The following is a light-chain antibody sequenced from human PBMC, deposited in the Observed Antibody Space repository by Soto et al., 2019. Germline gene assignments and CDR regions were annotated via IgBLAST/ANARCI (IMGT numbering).Light chain of an antibody. V-gene: IGKV1-9*01. CDR2: SAS. Sequence: DTQVTQSPSVLSASVGDTVTITCRASQALSNYLAWYQQKPGKAPDLLIYSASTLQSGVPSRFSGSGSETEFSLTIRALQPEDFATYYCQQLSRYPLTFGGGTKV. CDR3: QQLSRYPLT. CDR1: QALSNY. J-gene: IGKJ4*01.